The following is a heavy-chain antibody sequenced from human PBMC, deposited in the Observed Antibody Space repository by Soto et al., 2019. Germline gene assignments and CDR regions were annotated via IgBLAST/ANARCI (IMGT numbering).Heavy chain of an antibody. V-gene: IGHV3-23*01. CDR1: GFTFSSYA. CDR2: ISGSGGST. Sequence: EVQLLESGGGLVQPGGSLRLSCAASGFTFSSYAMSWVRQAPGKGLEWVSAISGSGGSTYYADSVKGRFTISRDNSKNTLYLQMNSLRAEDTAVYYCAKDDAYYYDSSGYYPLDYWGQGTLVTVSS. D-gene: IGHD3-22*01. CDR3: AKDDAYYYDSSGYYPLDY. J-gene: IGHJ4*02.